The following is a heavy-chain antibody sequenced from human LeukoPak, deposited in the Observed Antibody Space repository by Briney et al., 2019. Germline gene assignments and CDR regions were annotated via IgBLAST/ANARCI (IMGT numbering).Heavy chain of an antibody. CDR2: IKSKTDGETT. D-gene: IGHD6-19*01. CDR3: TTGAYSSGWLFDY. J-gene: IGHJ4*02. V-gene: IGHV3-15*01. CDR1: GFTFSNAW. Sequence: GGSLRLSCAASGFTFSNAWMNWVRQAPGKGLEWVGRIKSKTDGETTDYAAPVRGRFTISRDDSKTTLYLQMNSLKTEDTAIYYCTTGAYSSGWLFDYWGQGTLVTVST.